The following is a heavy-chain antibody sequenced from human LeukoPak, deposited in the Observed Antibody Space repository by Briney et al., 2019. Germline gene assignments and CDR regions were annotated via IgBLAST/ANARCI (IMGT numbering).Heavy chain of an antibody. J-gene: IGHJ6*03. D-gene: IGHD5-24*01. V-gene: IGHV3-30*14. Sequence: PGGSLRLSCAASGFTFSSYAMHWVRQAPGKGLEWVAVISYDGSNKYYADSVKGRFTISRDNSKNTLYLQMGSLRAEDMAVYYCAIDSRWNYYYYYYMDVWGKGTTVTVSS. CDR1: GFTFSSYA. CDR2: ISYDGSNK. CDR3: AIDSRWNYYYYYYMDV.